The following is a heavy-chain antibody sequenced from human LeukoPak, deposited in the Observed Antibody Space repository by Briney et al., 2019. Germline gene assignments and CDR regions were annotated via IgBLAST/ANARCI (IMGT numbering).Heavy chain of an antibody. D-gene: IGHD3-22*01. J-gene: IGHJ1*01. CDR1: GFTFSMYA. CDR2: ISDNGDRT. CDR3: ARDRYYYDTSGFLFPH. V-gene: IGHV3-23*01. Sequence: GGSLRLSCGASGFTFSMYAMTWFRQAPGKGLEWGSAISDNGDRTYYADSVKGRFTISRDNSRNTLYLQMNSLRAEDTAVYYCARDRYYYDTSGFLFPHWGQGTLVTVSS.